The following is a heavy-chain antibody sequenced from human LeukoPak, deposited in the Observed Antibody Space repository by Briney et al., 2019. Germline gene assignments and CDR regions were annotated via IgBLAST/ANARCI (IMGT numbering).Heavy chain of an antibody. V-gene: IGHV4-59*01. CDR3: ARGTNWGSDY. J-gene: IGHJ4*02. D-gene: IGHD7-27*01. CDR2: IHYSGST. Sequence: SETLTLTCTASGDSLSSYYWSWIRQPPGKGLEWMGYIHYSGSTNYNPSLKSRVTISVDTSKNQFSLKLSSVTAADTAVYYCARGTNWGSDYWGQGTLVTVSS. CDR1: GDSLSSYY.